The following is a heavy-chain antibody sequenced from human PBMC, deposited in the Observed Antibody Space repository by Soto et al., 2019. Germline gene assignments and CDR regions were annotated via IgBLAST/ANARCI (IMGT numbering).Heavy chain of an antibody. J-gene: IGHJ6*02. Sequence: SETLSLTCAVYGGSFRGYYWSWIRQPPGKGLEWIGEINHSGSTNYNPSLKSRVTISVDTSKNQLSLKLSSVTAADTAVYYCARGGYCSGGSCHTTGMDVWGQGTTVTVSS. CDR3: ARGGYCSGGSCHTTGMDV. CDR2: INHSGST. CDR1: GGSFRGYY. V-gene: IGHV4-34*01. D-gene: IGHD2-15*01.